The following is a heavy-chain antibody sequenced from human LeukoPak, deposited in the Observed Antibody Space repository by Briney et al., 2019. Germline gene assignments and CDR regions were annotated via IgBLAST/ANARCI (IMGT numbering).Heavy chain of an antibody. CDR1: GYTFTGYY. V-gene: IGHV1-2*02. D-gene: IGHD3-10*01. CDR2: INHDTGGT. Sequence: ASVKVSCKASGYTFTGYYIHWVRQAPGRGLEWMGWINHDTGGTNSAQKFHGRFTMIRDTSISTAYMELSRLRSDGTAVYHCARGSMVRGVKSTFEIWGQGTMVTVSS. CDR3: ARGSMVRGVKSTFEI. J-gene: IGHJ3*02.